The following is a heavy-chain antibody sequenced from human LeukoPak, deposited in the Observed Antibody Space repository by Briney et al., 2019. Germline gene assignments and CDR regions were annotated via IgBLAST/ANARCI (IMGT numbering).Heavy chain of an antibody. J-gene: IGHJ4*02. CDR2: IYYSGST. CDR1: GGSISSYY. D-gene: IGHD3-3*01. Sequence: SETLPLTCTVSGGSISSYYWSWIRQPPGKGLEWIGYIYYSGSTNYNPSLKSRVTISVDTSKNQFSLKLSSVTAADTAVYYCASTPYDFWSGYPYPNYFDYWGQGTLVTVSS. CDR3: ASTPYDFWSGYPYPNYFDY. V-gene: IGHV4-59*01.